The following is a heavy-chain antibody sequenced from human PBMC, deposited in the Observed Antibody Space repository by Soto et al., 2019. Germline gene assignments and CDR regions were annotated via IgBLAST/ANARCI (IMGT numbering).Heavy chain of an antibody. J-gene: IGHJ5*02. D-gene: IGHD5-12*01. CDR1: GYTFFTYD. V-gene: IGHV1-18*01. Sequence: QVHLVQSGVEVKTPGASVKVSCQASGYTFFTYDISWVRQAPGQGLEWMGWISTYSGDTKYAQTFQGRVTMTTDTSTTTAYLALRSLRSDDTAVYYCTRHHGPTTSENWFDPWGQGTLVTVSS. CDR2: ISTYSGDT. CDR3: TRHHGPTTSENWFDP.